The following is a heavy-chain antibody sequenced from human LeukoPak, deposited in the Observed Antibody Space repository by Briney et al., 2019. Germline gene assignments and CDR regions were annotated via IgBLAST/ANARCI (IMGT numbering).Heavy chain of an antibody. Sequence: PGGSLRLSCAASGFTFSDYYMSRIRQAPGKGLEWVSCISSSSSYTNYADSVKGRFTISRDNAKNSLYLQMNSLRAEDTAEYFCARGFTAGLDYWGQGTLVPVPS. V-gene: IGHV3-11*05. CDR3: ARGFTAGLDY. CDR1: GFTFSDYY. CDR2: ISSSSSYT. J-gene: IGHJ4*02. D-gene: IGHD1-1*01.